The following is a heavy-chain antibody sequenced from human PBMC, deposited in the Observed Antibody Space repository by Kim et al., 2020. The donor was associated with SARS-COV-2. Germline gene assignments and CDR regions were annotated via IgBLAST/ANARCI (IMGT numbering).Heavy chain of an antibody. Sequence: SVKVSCKASGGTFSSYAISWVRQAPGQGLEWMGGIILIFGTANYAQKFQGRVTITADESTSTTYMELSSLRSEDTAVYYCAGARMTTVTQRAFDIWCQGTMVTVSS. CDR1: GGTFSSYA. J-gene: IGHJ3*02. D-gene: IGHD4-17*01. CDR2: IILIFGTA. CDR3: AGARMTTVTQRAFDI. V-gene: IGHV1-69*13.